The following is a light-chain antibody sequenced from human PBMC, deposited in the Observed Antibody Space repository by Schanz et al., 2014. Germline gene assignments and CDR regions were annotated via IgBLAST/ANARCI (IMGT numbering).Light chain of an antibody. CDR2: LNSDGSH. J-gene: IGLJ3*02. Sequence: QLVLTQSPSASASLGASVKLTCTLSSGHSSNAIAWHQQQPEKGPRYLMKLNSDGSHSKGDGIPDRFSGSSSGAERYLTISSLQSEDEADYYCQTWGTGRVFGGGTKLTVL. CDR1: SGHSSNA. CDR3: QTWGTGRV. V-gene: IGLV4-69*01.